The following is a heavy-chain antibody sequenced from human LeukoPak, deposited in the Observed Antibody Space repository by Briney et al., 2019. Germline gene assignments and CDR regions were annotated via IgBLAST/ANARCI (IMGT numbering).Heavy chain of an antibody. CDR2: IFGSGGSA. CDR3: AKTTVGYSSGRFPGWPADY. D-gene: IGHD2-15*01. J-gene: IGHJ4*02. CDR1: GFAFGSYA. V-gene: IGHV3-23*01. Sequence: PGGSLRLSCTASGFAFGSYAMYWVRQAPGKGLEWVSGIFGSGGSAHYADSVKGRFTISRDNSKHTVYLEMNSLGVEDTAVYFCAKTTVGYSSGRFPGWPADYWGQGTLVTVSS.